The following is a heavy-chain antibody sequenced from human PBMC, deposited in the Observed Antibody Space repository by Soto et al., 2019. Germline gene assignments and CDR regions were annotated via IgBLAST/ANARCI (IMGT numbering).Heavy chain of an antibody. CDR1: GDTFSTYT. CDR3: TREGSVEY. CDR2: IIPMFATA. J-gene: IGHJ4*02. V-gene: IGHV1-69*01. Sequence: QVQLVQSGAEVKKPGSSVKVSCKASGDTFSTYTVSWVRQAPGQGLEWMGGIIPMFATADYAQKFQGRVTITADESTSAAYMGLSSLRSEDTAVYYCTREGSVEYWGQGTLVTVSS. D-gene: IGHD6-19*01.